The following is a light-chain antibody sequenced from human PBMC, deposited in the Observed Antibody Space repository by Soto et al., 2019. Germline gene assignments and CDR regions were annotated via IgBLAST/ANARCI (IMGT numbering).Light chain of an antibody. CDR1: SSDVGGYDH. CDR2: EVT. J-gene: IGLJ1*01. Sequence: QSALTQPPSASGSPGQSVTIPCTGTSSDVGGYDHVSWYQQHPGKAPKPMIYEVTKRPAGVPDRFSGSKSGNTASLTVSGLQAEDEADYFCSSDAGNYNYVFGTGTKLTVL. V-gene: IGLV2-8*01. CDR3: SSDAGNYNYV.